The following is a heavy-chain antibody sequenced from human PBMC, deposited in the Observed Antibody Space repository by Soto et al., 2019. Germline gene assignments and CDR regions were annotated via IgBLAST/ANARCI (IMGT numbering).Heavy chain of an antibody. V-gene: IGHV3-11*01. CDR3: ARGTTVTIFGVAIIGSMDV. Sequence: PGGSLRLSCAASGFIFSDYSMTWIRQAPGKGLEWLSYISGDGTSIYYADSVKGRFTISRDNANNLVYLQMSSLRAEDTAVYFCARGTTVTIFGVAIIGSMDVWGQGTTVTVSS. CDR1: GFIFSDYS. CDR2: ISGDGTSI. D-gene: IGHD3-3*01. J-gene: IGHJ6*02.